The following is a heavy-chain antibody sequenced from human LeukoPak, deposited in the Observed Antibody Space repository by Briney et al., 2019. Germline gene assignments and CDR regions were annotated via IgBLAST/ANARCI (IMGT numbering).Heavy chain of an antibody. CDR2: INPNSGGT. V-gene: IGHV1-2*02. D-gene: IGHD5-12*01. J-gene: IGHJ4*02. CDR3: AIVPIVATSKGFY. Sequence: GASVKVSCKASGYTFTGYYMHWVRQAPGQGLEWMGWINPNSGGTNYAQKFQGRVTMTRDTSISTAYMELSRLRSDDTAVYYCAIVPIVATSKGFYWGQGTLVTVSS. CDR1: GYTFTGYY.